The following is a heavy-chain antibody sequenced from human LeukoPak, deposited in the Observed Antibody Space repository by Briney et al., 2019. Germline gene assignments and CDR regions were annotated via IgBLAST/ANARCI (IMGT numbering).Heavy chain of an antibody. D-gene: IGHD5-24*01. J-gene: IGHJ5*02. CDR2: LYTSGST. CDR3: AAQMATRAHNWFDP. CDR1: GGSFSGYY. Sequence: SETLSLTCAVYGGSFSGYYWSWIRQPAGKGLEWIGRLYTSGSTNYNPSLKSRVTMSVDTSKNQFSLKLSSVTAADTAVYYCAAQMATRAHNWFDPWGQGTLVTVSS. V-gene: IGHV4-59*10.